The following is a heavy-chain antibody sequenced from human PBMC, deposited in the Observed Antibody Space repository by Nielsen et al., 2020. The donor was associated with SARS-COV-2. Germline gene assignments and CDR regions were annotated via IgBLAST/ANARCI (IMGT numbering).Heavy chain of an antibody. J-gene: IGHJ5*02. CDR3: ERDHYEIVTGYPNPIWFDP. CDR2: ISGSGGST. Sequence: GESLKISCAASGFTFNIYAMNWVRQAPGKGLEWVSAISGSGGSTYHADSVKGRFTISRDNAKNSLYLQMNSLRAEDTALYHCERDHYEIVTGYPNPIWFDPWGQGTLVTVSS. V-gene: IGHV3-23*01. D-gene: IGHD3-9*01. CDR1: GFTFNIYA.